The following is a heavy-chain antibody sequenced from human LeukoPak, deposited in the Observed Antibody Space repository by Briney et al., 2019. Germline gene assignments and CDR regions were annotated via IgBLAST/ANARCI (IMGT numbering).Heavy chain of an antibody. CDR1: GDSISSYY. CDR3: ASGIDY. D-gene: IGHD1-26*01. Sequence: SETLSLTCTVSGDSISSYYWSWIRQPPGEGLEWIGYIYYSGSTSYNPSLESRVTMSIDTSKNQFSLKLTSVTAADTAVYYCASGIDYWGQGTLVTVSS. J-gene: IGHJ4*02. CDR2: IYYSGST. V-gene: IGHV4-59*08.